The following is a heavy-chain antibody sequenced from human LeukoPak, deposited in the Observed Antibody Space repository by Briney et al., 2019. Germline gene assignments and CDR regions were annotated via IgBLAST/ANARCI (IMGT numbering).Heavy chain of an antibody. CDR1: GGSISSGGYY. V-gene: IGHV4-30-2*01. CDR2: IYHSGST. J-gene: IGHJ4*02. Sequence: PSQTLSLTCTVSGGSISSGGYYWSWIRPPPGKGLEWIGYIYHSGSTYYNPSLKSRVTISVDRSKNRFSLRLSSVTAADTAVYYCARGAVGATFDYWGQGTLVTVSS. CDR3: ARGAVGATFDY. D-gene: IGHD1-26*01.